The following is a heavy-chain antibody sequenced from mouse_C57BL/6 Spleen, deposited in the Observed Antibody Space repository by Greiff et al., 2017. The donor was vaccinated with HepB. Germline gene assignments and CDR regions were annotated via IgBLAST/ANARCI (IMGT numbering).Heavy chain of an antibody. CDR1: GYTFTSYW. J-gene: IGHJ2*01. Sequence: QVQLQQPGAELVRPGSSVKLSCKASGYTFTSYWMDWVKQRPGQGLEWIGNIYPSDSETHYNQKFKGKATLTVDKSSSTAYMQLSSLTSEDSAVYYCARSRSSSSYYFDYWGQGTTLTVSS. D-gene: IGHD1-1*01. V-gene: IGHV1-61*01. CDR2: IYPSDSET. CDR3: ARSRSSSSYYFDY.